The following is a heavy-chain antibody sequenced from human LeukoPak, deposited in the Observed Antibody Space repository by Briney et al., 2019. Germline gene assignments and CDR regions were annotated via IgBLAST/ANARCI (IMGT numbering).Heavy chain of an antibody. J-gene: IGHJ4*02. D-gene: IGHD2-2*01. CDR1: GFTFDDYA. V-gene: IGHV3-9*01. CDR2: ISWNSGSI. Sequence: PGGSLRLSCAASGFTFDDYAMHWVRQAPGKGLEWVSGISWNSGSIGYADSVKGRLTISRDNAKKSLYLQMNSLRAEDTAFYYCAKGFCIITSCFFDYWGQGSLVTVSS. CDR3: AKGFCIITSCFFDY.